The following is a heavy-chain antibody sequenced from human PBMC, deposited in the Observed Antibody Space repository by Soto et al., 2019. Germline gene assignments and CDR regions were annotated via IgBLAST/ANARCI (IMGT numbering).Heavy chain of an antibody. CDR2: ITHDGSQK. CDR3: AKDQLYIRGLIHNWFHP. D-gene: IGHD3-10*02. Sequence: GGSLRLSCAASGFTFSSYGMHWVRQAPGKGLEWVAVITHDGSQKYYADYVKGRFTISRDNSKNTLYLQMNSLRAEDTAVYYCAKDQLYIRGLIHNWFHPRGQGTLVTVSS. J-gene: IGHJ5*02. CDR1: GFTFSSYG. V-gene: IGHV3-30*18.